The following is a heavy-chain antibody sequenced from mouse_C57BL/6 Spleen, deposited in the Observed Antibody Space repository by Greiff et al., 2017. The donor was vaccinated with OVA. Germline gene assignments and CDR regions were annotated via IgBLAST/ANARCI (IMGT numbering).Heavy chain of an antibody. CDR3: ARPRLLRRNAMDY. Sequence: EVKLVESGGGLVKPGGSLKLSCAASGFTFSDYGMHWVRQAPEKGLEWVAYISSGSSTIYYADTVKGRFTISRDNAKNTLFLQMTSLRSEDTAMYYCARPRLLRRNAMDYWGQGTSVTVSS. V-gene: IGHV5-17*01. CDR1: GFTFSDYG. CDR2: ISSGSSTI. D-gene: IGHD2-3*01. J-gene: IGHJ4*01.